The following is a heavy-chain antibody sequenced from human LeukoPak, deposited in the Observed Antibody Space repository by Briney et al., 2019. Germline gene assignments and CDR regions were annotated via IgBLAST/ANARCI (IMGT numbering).Heavy chain of an antibody. CDR3: ARGWGDSAGGAAFDI. D-gene: IGHD2-21*02. J-gene: IGHJ3*02. CDR2: VYHSGST. Sequence: SQTLSLTCAVSGGSISSGGYSWSWIRQPPGKGLEWIGYVYHSGSTYYNPSLKSRVTISVDTSKNQFSLKLSSVTAADTAVYYCARGWGDSAGGAAFDIWGQGTMVTVSS. CDR1: GGSISSGGYS. V-gene: IGHV4-30-2*01.